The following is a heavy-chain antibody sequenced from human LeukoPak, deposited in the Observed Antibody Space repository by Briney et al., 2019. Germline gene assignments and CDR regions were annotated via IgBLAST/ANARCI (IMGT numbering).Heavy chain of an antibody. J-gene: IGHJ4*02. D-gene: IGHD3-16*02. CDR1: GGTFSSYA. CDR2: IIPIFGTA. V-gene: IGHV1-69*05. Sequence: ASVKVSCKASGGTFSSYAISWVRQAPGQGLEWMGRIIPIFGTANYAQKFQGRVTITTDESTSTAYMELSSLRSEDTAVYYCARGLITFGGVIAHFDYWGQGTLVTVSS. CDR3: ARGLITFGGVIAHFDY.